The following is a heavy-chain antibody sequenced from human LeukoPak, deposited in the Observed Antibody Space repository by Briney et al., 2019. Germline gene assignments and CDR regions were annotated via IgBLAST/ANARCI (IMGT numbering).Heavy chain of an antibody. CDR3: ARVFGSGFGGY. Sequence: GGSLRLSCAASGFTFSNYAMNWVRQAPGKGLEWVSSISSSSSYIYYADSVKGRFTISRDNAKNSLYLQMNSLRAEDTAVYYCARVFGSGFGGYWGQGTLVTVSS. D-gene: IGHD6-19*01. J-gene: IGHJ4*02. CDR2: ISSSSSYI. V-gene: IGHV3-21*01. CDR1: GFTFSNYA.